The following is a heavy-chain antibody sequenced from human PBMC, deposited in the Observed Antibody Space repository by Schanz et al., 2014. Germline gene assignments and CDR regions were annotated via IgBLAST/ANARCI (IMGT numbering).Heavy chain of an antibody. CDR1: GYTFNNHG. J-gene: IGHJ6*02. Sequence: QVQLVQSGGEVKKPGASATVSCKASGYTFNNHGISWVRQAPGQGLEWMGWISVYHGHTNYAEKVHGRVTMTTDTSTSTAYIELRSLISYDTAVYYCVRDAGWAFGDYHGMDVWGQGTSVTVSS. V-gene: IGHV1-18*01. CDR3: VRDAGWAFGDYHGMDV. D-gene: IGHD3-10*01. CDR2: ISVYHGHT.